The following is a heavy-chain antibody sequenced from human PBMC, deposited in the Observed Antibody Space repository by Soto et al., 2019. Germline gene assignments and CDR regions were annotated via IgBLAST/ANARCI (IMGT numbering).Heavy chain of an antibody. V-gene: IGHV5-10-1*01. D-gene: IGHD2-8*01. CDR3: ARLKKSMMVYAIQSRYYYYGMDV. CDR1: GYSFTSYW. J-gene: IGHJ6*02. Sequence: PGESLKISCKGSGYSFTSYWISWVRQMPGKGLEWMGRIDPSDSYTNYSPSFQGHVTISADKSISTAYLQWSRLKASDTAMYYCARLKKSMMVYAIQSRYYYYGMDVWGQGTTVTVSS. CDR2: IDPSDSYT.